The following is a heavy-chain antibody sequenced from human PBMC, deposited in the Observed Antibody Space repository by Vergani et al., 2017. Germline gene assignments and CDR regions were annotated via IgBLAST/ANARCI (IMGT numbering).Heavy chain of an antibody. CDR2: IKSKTDGGTA. D-gene: IGHD2-2*01. Sequence: EVQLVESGGGLVKPGGSLRLSCAASGFTFSNAWMSWVRQAPGKGLEWVGRIKSKTDGGTADYAAPVKGRFTISRDDSKNTLYLQMTGLKNEDTAVYYCTTGDIVVVPAALKYYFDYWGQGTLVTVSS. CDR1: GFTFSNAW. V-gene: IGHV3-15*01. CDR3: TTGDIVVVPAALKYYFDY. J-gene: IGHJ4*02.